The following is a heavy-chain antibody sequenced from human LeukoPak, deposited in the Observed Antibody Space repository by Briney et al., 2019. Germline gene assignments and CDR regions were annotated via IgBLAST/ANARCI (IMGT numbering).Heavy chain of an antibody. CDR1: GYTFTGYY. D-gene: IGHD3-22*01. J-gene: IGHJ3*02. V-gene: IGHV1-8*02. CDR3: ARDEYDSSGYWYGDAFDI. Sequence: GASVKVSCKASGYTFTGYYMHWVRQATGQGLEWMGWMNPNSGNTGYAQKFQGRVTMTRNTSISTAYMELSSLRSEDTAVYYCARDEYDSSGYWYGDAFDIWGQGTMVTVSS. CDR2: MNPNSGNT.